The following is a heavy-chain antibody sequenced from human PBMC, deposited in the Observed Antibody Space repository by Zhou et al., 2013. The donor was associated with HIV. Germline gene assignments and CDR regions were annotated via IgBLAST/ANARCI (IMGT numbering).Heavy chain of an antibody. D-gene: IGHD4-17*01. CDR1: GVAFSNYA. J-gene: IGHJ3*02. CDR3: ARHRRYGDNSYSFDI. Sequence: QVHLVQSGAEVKKPGASVKVSCEAVGVAFSNYAIHWVRQAPGRSLQWMGWMNPRSGNTGYAQKFQGRVTVTRNTSINTAYMELSSLRSEDTAVYYCARHRRYGDNSYSFDIWGQGTMVTVSS. V-gene: IGHV1-8*03. CDR2: MNPRSGNT.